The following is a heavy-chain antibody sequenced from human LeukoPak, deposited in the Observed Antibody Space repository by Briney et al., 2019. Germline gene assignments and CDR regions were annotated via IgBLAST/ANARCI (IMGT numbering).Heavy chain of an antibody. Sequence: PSETLSLTCAVYGGSFSGYYWSWIRQPPGKGLEWIGEINHSGSTNYNPSLKSRVTISVDTSENQFSLKLSSVTAADTAVYYCPRGGYSGYAHWGQGTLVTVSS. D-gene: IGHD5-12*01. CDR1: GGSFSGYY. CDR2: INHSGST. CDR3: PRGGYSGYAH. V-gene: IGHV4-34*01. J-gene: IGHJ4*02.